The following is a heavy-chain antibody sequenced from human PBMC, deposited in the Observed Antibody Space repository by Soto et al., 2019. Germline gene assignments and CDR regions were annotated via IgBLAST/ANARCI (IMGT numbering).Heavy chain of an antibody. D-gene: IGHD3-10*01. J-gene: IGHJ6*02. CDR2: IYYSGST. CDR1: GGSINSGDNY. V-gene: IGHV4-30-4*01. CDR3: ARAPQSGRAYFGLDV. Sequence: QVQLQESGPGLVKPSQTLSLTCTVSGGSINSGDNYWSWIRQSPGKGLGWIGNIYYSGSTDYNPSLRSRVTISVDTSKNQFSLKVSSVTAADTAVYFCARAPQSGRAYFGLDVWGQGTTVTVSS.